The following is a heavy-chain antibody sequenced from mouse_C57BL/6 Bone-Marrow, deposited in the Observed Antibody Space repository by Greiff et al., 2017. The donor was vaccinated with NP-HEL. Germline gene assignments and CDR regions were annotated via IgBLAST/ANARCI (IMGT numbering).Heavy chain of an antibody. D-gene: IGHD1-1*01. CDR3: ARSRGSYYYGSSYWYFDV. V-gene: IGHV1-64*01. CDR1: GYTFTSYW. Sequence: QVHVKQPGAELVKPGASVKLSCKASGYTFTSYWMHWVKQRPGQGLEWIGMIHPNSGSTNYNEKFKSKATLTVDKSSSTAYMQLSSLTSEDSAVYYCARSRGSYYYGSSYWYFDVWGTGTTVTVSS. J-gene: IGHJ1*03. CDR2: IHPNSGST.